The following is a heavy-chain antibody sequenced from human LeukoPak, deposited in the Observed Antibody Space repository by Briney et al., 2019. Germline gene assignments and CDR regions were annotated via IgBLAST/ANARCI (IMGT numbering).Heavy chain of an antibody. V-gene: IGHV4-39*07. J-gene: IGHJ4*02. CDR1: GGSISSSSYY. D-gene: IGHD3-10*01. CDR3: ASMTGYYYGSGSFY. Sequence: SETLSLTCTVSGGSISSSSYYWGWIRQPPGKGLEWIGSIYYSGSTYYNPSLKSRVTISVDTSKNQFSLKLSSVTAADTAVYYCASMTGYYYGSGSFYWGQGTLVTVSS. CDR2: IYYSGST.